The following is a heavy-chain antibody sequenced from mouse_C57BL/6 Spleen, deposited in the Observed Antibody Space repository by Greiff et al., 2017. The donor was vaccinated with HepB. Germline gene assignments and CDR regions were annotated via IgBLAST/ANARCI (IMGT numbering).Heavy chain of an antibody. V-gene: IGHV1-55*01. CDR3: ALRGGSYAMDY. CDR1: GYTFTSYW. J-gene: IGHJ4*01. Sequence: QVQLKQPGAELVKPGASVKMSCKASGYTFTSYWITWVKQRPGQGLEWIGDIYPGSGSTNYNEKFKSKATLTVDTSSSTAYMQLSSLTSEDSAVYYCALRGGSYAMDYWGQGTSVTVSS. CDR2: IYPGSGST.